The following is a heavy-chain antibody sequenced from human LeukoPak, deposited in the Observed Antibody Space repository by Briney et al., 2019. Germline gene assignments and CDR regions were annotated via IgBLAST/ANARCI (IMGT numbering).Heavy chain of an antibody. J-gene: IGHJ6*02. CDR1: GFTFGSYG. D-gene: IGHD3-10*01. CDR2: ISSNGGST. Sequence: GGSLRLSCSASGFTFGSYGMHWVRQAPGKGLDFVSAISSNGGSTYYADSVKGRFTISRDKSKNTLYLQMNSLRAEDTAVYYCARDPYYGSGKYYHGMDLWGQGTTVTVSS. V-gene: IGHV3-64*04. CDR3: ARDPYYGSGKYYHGMDL.